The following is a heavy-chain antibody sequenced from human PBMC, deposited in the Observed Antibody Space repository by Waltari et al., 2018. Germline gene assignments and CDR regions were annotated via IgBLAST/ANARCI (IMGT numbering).Heavy chain of an antibody. J-gene: IGHJ3*01. D-gene: IGHD2-2*01. CDR2: VIPMFGTG. CDR1: GGTFSIHA. V-gene: IGHV1-69*01. Sequence: QVQLMQSGAEVKKPGSSVKVSCKASGGTFSIHAISWVRQAPGQGLEWLGWVIPMFGTGNYAQRLQGRVTITAAESTSTIYMELHTLRSEDTAVYYCASGAGYCSSSNCPHDAFNVWGQGTMVTVSS. CDR3: ASGAGYCSSSNCPHDAFNV.